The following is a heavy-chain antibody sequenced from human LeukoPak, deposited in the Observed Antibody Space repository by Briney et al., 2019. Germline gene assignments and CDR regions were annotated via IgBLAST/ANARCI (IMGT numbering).Heavy chain of an antibody. Sequence: QAGGSLRLSCAASGFTVSSNNMNWVRQAPGKGLEWVAVIYSGGSTYHADSVKGRFTISRDNSKNTVYLQMNSLRAEDTAVYYCARAKMLAFDIWGQGTMVTVSS. CDR3: ARAKMLAFDI. CDR1: GFTVSSNN. D-gene: IGHD3-10*02. CDR2: IYSGGST. V-gene: IGHV3-53*01. J-gene: IGHJ3*02.